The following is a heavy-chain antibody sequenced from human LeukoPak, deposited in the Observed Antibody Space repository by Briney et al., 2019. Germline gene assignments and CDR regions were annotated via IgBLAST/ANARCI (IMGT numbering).Heavy chain of an antibody. CDR1: GFTFSSYG. CDR2: IRYDGSNK. Sequence: GGSLRLSCAASGFTFSSYGMHWVRQAPGKGLEWVAFIRYDGSNKYYADPVKGRFTISRDNSKNTLYLQMNSLRAEDTAVYYCAKDPRGYSYGPGAFDIWGQGTMVTVSS. V-gene: IGHV3-30*02. D-gene: IGHD5-18*01. J-gene: IGHJ3*02. CDR3: AKDPRGYSYGPGAFDI.